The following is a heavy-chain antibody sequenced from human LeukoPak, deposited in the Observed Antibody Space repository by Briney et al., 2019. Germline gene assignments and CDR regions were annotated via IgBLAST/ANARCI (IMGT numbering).Heavy chain of an antibody. V-gene: IGHV4-34*01. CDR2: INHSGST. D-gene: IGHD4-23*01. CDR1: GGSFSGYY. J-gene: IGHJ4*02. Sequence: SETLSLTCAVYGGSFSGYYWNWIRQPPGKGLEWIGEINHSGSTNYNPSLMSRITISVDTSKIQFSLMLSPVTAADTAVYYCARGRYGGYFDCWGQGTLVTVSS. CDR3: ARGRYGGYFDC.